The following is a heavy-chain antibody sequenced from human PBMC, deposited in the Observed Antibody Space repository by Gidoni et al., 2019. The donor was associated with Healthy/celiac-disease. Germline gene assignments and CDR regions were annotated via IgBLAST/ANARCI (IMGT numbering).Heavy chain of an antibody. V-gene: IGHV3-23*01. CDR2: ISGSGGST. D-gene: IGHD3-22*01. CDR1: GFTFSRYA. Sequence: EVQLLESGGGLVQPGGSLRLSCSASGFTFSRYAMSWVRQAPGKGLEWVSAISGSGGSTYYADSVKGRFTISRDNSKNTLYPQMNSLRAEDTAVYYCAKDVYYYDSSGPDAFDIWGQGTMVTVSS. J-gene: IGHJ3*02. CDR3: AKDVYYYDSSGPDAFDI.